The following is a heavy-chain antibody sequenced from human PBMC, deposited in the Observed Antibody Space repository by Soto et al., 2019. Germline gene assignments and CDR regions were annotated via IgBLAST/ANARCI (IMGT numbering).Heavy chain of an antibody. J-gene: IGHJ6*02. CDR3: VREGYCSSTSCPIYYYYGMDV. CDR2: ISAYNGNT. V-gene: IGHV1-18*04. D-gene: IGHD2-2*01. Sequence: QVQLVQSGAEVKKPGASVKVSCKASGYTFTSYGISWVRQAPGQGLEWMGWISAYNGNTNYAQKLQGRVTMTTDTSTSTAYMELRSLRSDDTAVYYCVREGYCSSTSCPIYYYYGMDVWGQGTTVTVSS. CDR1: GYTFTSYG.